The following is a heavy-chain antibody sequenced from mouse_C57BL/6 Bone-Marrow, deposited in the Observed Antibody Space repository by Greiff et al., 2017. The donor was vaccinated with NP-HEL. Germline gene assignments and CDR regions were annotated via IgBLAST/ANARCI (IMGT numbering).Heavy chain of an antibody. CDR2: FYPGSGSI. J-gene: IGHJ3*01. CDR1: GYTFTEYT. Sequence: QVQLQQSGAELVKPGASVKLSCKASGYTFTEYTIHWVKQRSGQGLEWIGWFYPGSGSIKYNEKFKDKATLTADKSSSTVYMEHSRLTSEDSAVYFCARHEERIYDGYYGAWFAYWGQGTLVTVSA. V-gene: IGHV1-62-2*01. CDR3: ARHEERIYDGYYGAWFAY. D-gene: IGHD2-3*01.